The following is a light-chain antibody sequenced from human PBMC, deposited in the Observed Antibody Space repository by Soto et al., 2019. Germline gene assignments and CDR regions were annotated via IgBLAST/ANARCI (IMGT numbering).Light chain of an antibody. V-gene: IGLV1-44*01. CDR2: NSY. J-gene: IGLJ1*01. Sequence: QSVLTQPPSASGTPGHRVTISCSGSSSNIGSKTVNWYQQLPGTVTKLLIYNSYQRPSGVPDRFSGSKSGTSASLAISGLQSEDEADYYCAALDASLDGYVFGAGTKLTVL. CDR3: AALDASLDGYV. CDR1: SSNIGSKT.